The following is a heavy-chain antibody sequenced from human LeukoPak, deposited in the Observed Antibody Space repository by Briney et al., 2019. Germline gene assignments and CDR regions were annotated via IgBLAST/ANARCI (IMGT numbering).Heavy chain of an antibody. J-gene: IGHJ3*01. D-gene: IGHD1-26*01. CDR1: VFTFTLYS. Sequence: VRSLRLSCRVSVFTFTLYSMNCVRQAPGQGLGWVTSILGSGTEMFYADSLKGRFTISRDNSENSLFLQMNSLRVEDTAGYYCAKVQSDIVGTVFFAFDVWGQGTLVTVSS. V-gene: IGHV3-21*06. CDR2: ILGSGTEM. CDR3: AKVQSDIVGTVFFAFDV.